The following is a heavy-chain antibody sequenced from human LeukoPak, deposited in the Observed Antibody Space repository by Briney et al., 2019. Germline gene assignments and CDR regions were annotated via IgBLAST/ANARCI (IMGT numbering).Heavy chain of an antibody. D-gene: IGHD2-2*01. CDR2: ISIDGNTI. CDR1: GFTFNDYY. CDR3: ARGGYCSDTSCATSDY. V-gene: IGHV3-11*04. Sequence: GGSLRLSCAASGFTFNDYYMSWIRQAPGRGLEWVSYISIDGNTIYYADSVKGRFTISRDNAKNSLYLQMNSLRAEDTAVYYCARGGYCSDTSCATSDYWGQGTLVTVSS. J-gene: IGHJ4*02.